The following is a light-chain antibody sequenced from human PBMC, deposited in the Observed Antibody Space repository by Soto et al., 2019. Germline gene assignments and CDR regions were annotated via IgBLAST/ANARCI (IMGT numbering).Light chain of an antibody. J-gene: IGKJ2*01. V-gene: IGKV1-39*01. Sequence: DIQMTQSPSSLSASVGDRVTITCRASQTISSYLNWYQQIPGKAPKLLIYSASSLLSGVPSRFSGSGSGTDFTLNISSLQPEDLATYYCQQSYSDPPYTFGQGTKAEIK. CDR3: QQSYSDPPYT. CDR2: SAS. CDR1: QTISSY.